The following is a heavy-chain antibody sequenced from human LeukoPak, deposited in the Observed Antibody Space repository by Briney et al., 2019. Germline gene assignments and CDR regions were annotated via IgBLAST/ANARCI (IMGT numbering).Heavy chain of an antibody. J-gene: IGHJ4*02. CDR3: ARDLRDYSGAKDY. V-gene: IGHV3-30*02. D-gene: IGHD1-26*01. CDR2: IHDDGSKK. CDR1: GFTFDDYA. Sequence: GGSLRLSCAASGFTFDDYAMHWVRQAPGKGLEWVAFIHDDGSKKYHADSVKGRFTISRDNAKNSLYLQMNSLRAEDTAVYYCARDLRDYSGAKDYWGQGTLVTVSS.